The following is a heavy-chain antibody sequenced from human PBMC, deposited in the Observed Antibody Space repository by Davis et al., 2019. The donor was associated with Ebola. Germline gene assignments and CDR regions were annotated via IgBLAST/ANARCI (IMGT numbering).Heavy chain of an antibody. CDR3: ASNGRYFDWLLRRHYYGMDV. CDR2: IYPGDSDA. CDR1: GYSFSSDW. D-gene: IGHD3-9*01. V-gene: IGHV5-51*01. J-gene: IGHJ6*04. Sequence: GGSLRLSCKGSGYSFSSDWIGWVRQMPGKGLEWMGIIYPGDSDARYSPSFQGQVTISADKSISTAYLQWSSLKASDTAVYYCASNGRYFDWLLRRHYYGMDVWGKGTTVTVSS.